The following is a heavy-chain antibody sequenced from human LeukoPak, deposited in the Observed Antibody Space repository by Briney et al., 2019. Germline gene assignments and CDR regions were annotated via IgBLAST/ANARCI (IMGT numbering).Heavy chain of an antibody. CDR1: GFTVSSNY. D-gene: IGHD3-16*01. CDR2: IKGTGLTT. Sequence: GGSLRLSCAASGFTVSSNYMSWVRQAPGKGLEWVSTIKGTGLTTYYADSVKGRFTISRDNAKNSLFLQMSSLRADDTAIYYCARAGELRYMDVWGKGTAVTVSS. CDR3: ARAGELRYMDV. J-gene: IGHJ6*03. V-gene: IGHV3-11*04.